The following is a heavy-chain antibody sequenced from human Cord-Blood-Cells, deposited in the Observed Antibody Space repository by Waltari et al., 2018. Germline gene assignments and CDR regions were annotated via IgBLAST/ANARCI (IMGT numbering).Heavy chain of an antibody. CDR1: GCTFDDYA. J-gene: IGHJ4*02. CDR2: ISWDGGST. V-gene: IGHV3-43D*03. D-gene: IGHD4-4*01. Sequence: EVQLVESGGVVVQPGGSLRLSCAASGCTFDDYAMHWVRQAPGKGLEWVSLISWDGGSTYYADSVKGRFTISRDNSKNSLYLQMNSLRAEDTALYYCAKDNSNYFDYWGQGTLVTVSS. CDR3: AKDNSNYFDY.